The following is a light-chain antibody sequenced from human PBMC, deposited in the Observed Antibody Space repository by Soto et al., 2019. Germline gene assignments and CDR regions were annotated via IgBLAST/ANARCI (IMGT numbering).Light chain of an antibody. CDR2: DAS. CDR3: QQYNSYSPET. Sequence: DIQMTQSPSSVSASVGDRVTITCRTSQSISSRLAWYQQKPGKAHNLLIHDASSLESGVPSRFSGSGSGTEFTLTISSLQPDDFATYYCQQYNSYSPETFGQGTKVDI. J-gene: IGKJ1*01. CDR1: QSISSR. V-gene: IGKV1-5*01.